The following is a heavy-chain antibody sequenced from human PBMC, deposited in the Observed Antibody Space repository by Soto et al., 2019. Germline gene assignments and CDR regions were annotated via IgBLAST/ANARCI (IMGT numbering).Heavy chain of an antibody. CDR2: VLPFLDIT. V-gene: IGHV1-69*02. J-gene: IGHJ4*02. D-gene: IGHD6-13*01. CDR3: ARDRDNSNWPNFDS. CDR1: GDTFSIYT. Sequence: QVQLVQSGSEVKKPGSSVRVSCKTSGDTFSIYTISWVRQAPGQGLEWMGRVLPFLDITSYSQRFQGRVTITADRSTTIAYMELTSLRSEYTAVYYCARDRDNSNWPNFDSWGQGTLVTVSS.